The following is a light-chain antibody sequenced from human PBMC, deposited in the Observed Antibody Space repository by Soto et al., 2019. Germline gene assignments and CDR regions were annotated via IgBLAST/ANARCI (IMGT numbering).Light chain of an antibody. CDR2: DVT. CDR3: TSYTSTGTLYV. Sequence: QSVLTQPASVSGSPGQSITISCTGNSSDVGGCNYVSWYQQHPGKAPKLLIYDVTNRPSGVSDRFSGSKSGNTASLTITGLQAEDEAEYYCTSYTSTGTLYVFGTGTKVTVL. J-gene: IGLJ1*01. CDR1: SSDVGGCNY. V-gene: IGLV2-14*01.